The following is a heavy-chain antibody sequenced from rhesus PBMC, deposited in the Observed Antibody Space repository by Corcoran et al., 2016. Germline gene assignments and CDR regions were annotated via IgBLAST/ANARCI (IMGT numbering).Heavy chain of an antibody. CDR3: VRLLRTCPDSGCYGRFDV. V-gene: IGHV4-173*01. CDR2: ITDSLGGP. CDR1: GGSISNNW. J-gene: IGHJ5-1*01. Sequence: QLQLQESGPGLARPSETLSLTCAVSGGSISNNWWSWIRQPPGKGLEWIGRITDSLGGPPSNPSLKSRVPISAESSKNQFSLKLNAVTVADTAVYYCVRLLRTCPDSGCYGRFDVWGPGVLVTVSS. D-gene: IGHD2-21*01.